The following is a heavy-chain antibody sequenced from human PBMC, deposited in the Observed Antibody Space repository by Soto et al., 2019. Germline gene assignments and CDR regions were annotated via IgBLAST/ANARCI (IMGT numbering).Heavy chain of an antibody. V-gene: IGHV4-39*01. CDR1: GESISSSSYY. Sequence: SETLSLTCIVSGESISSSSYYWGWIRQPPGKGLEWIGSIYYSGRTYYNPSFKSRVTISIDTSKNQFSLKLSSVTATDTAVYYRARQRTTVVTQAYFDHWGQGALVTVSS. CDR3: ARQRTTVVTQAYFDH. CDR2: IYYSGRT. D-gene: IGHD2-21*02. J-gene: IGHJ4*02.